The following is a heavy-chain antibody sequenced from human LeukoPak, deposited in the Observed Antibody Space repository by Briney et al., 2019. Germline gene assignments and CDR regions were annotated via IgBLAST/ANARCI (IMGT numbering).Heavy chain of an antibody. CDR2: IRYDGSNK. J-gene: IGHJ6*02. CDR3: ARGDYYDKGMDV. D-gene: IGHD3-22*01. Sequence: GGSLRLSCAASGFTFSSYGMHWVRQAPGKGLEWVAFIRYDGSNKYYADSVKGRFTISRDNSKNTLYLQMNSLRAEDTAVYYCARGDYYDKGMDVWGQGTTVTVSS. V-gene: IGHV3-30*02. CDR1: GFTFSSYG.